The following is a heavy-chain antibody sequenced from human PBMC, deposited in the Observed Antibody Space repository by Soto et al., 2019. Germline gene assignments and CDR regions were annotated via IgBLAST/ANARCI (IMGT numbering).Heavy chain of an antibody. CDR3: AATLDTAIDMDY. Sequence: SVKVSCKASGFTFTSSAVQWVRQARGQRLEWIGWIVVGSGNTNYAQKFQERVTITRDMSTSTAYMELSSLRSEDTAVYYCAATLDTAIDMDYWGQGTLVTVSS. CDR1: GFTFTSSA. V-gene: IGHV1-58*01. CDR2: IVVGSGNT. J-gene: IGHJ4*02. D-gene: IGHD5-18*01.